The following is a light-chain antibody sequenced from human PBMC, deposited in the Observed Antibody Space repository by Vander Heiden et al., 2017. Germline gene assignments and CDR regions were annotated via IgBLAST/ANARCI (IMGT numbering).Light chain of an antibody. V-gene: IGLV1-40*01. Sequence: QSVLTQPPSVSGAPGQRVTISCTGSSSNIGAGYDVHWYQQRPGAAPKLLINGNTNRPSGVPDRFSGSKSGTSASLAITGLQAEDEADYYCQSYDSRLTGHVVFGGGTKLTVL. CDR2: GNT. J-gene: IGLJ2*01. CDR3: QSYDSRLTGHVV. CDR1: SSNIGAGYD.